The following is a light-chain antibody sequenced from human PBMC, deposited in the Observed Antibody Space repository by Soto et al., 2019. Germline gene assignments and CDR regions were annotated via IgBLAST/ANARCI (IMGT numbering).Light chain of an antibody. CDR2: EVS. Sequence: QSVLTQPPSASGSPGQSITISCTGTSSDVGGYNYVSWYQQDPGKAPKLMIYEVSNRAAGVSNRFSGSKSGNTASLTISGLQAEDEADYYCSSYTSSSTPYVFGTGTKVTVL. CDR3: SSYTSSSTPYV. V-gene: IGLV2-14*01. CDR1: SSDVGGYNY. J-gene: IGLJ1*01.